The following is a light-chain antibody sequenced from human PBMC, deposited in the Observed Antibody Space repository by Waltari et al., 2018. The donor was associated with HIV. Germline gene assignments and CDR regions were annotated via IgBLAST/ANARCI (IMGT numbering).Light chain of an antibody. J-gene: IGKJ1*01. CDR1: QSVCGN. CDR3: QQYNDWPQT. V-gene: IGKV3-15*01. CDR2: AAT. Sequence: EIVMTQSPDTLSVSPGEKATLSCRASQSVCGNLAWYQVRPGQAPSLLIYAATSRTTGFPGRFRGSGSGTEFTLTISSLQSQDFAIYYCQQYNDWPQTFGQGTRVDIK.